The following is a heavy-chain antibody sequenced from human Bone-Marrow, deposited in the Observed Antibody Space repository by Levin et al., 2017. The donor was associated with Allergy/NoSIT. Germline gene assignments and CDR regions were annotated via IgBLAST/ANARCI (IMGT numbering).Heavy chain of an antibody. CDR2: IYYSGST. CDR3: ARSIAVAAHNWFDP. Sequence: PGGSLRLSCTVSGGSISSYYWSWIRQPPGKGLEWIGYIYYSGSTNYNPSLKSRVTISVDTSKNQFSLKLSSVTAADTAVYYCARSIAVAAHNWFDPWGQGTLVTVSS. V-gene: IGHV4-59*01. CDR1: GGSISSYY. J-gene: IGHJ5*02. D-gene: IGHD6-19*01.